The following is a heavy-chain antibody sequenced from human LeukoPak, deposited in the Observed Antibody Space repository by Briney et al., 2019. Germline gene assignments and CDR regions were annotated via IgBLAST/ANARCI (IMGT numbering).Heavy chain of an antibody. V-gene: IGHV3-21*01. CDR1: GFTFSSYS. CDR3: AKDPHGGTSYYYDSSGAFDI. Sequence: GGSLRLSCAASGFTFSSYSMNWVHQAPGKGLEWVSFISSTSTYIYYADSVKGRFTISRDNAKNSLYLQMNSLRVEDTAVYYCAKDPHGGTSYYYDSSGAFDIWGQGTMVTVSS. J-gene: IGHJ3*02. D-gene: IGHD3-22*01. CDR2: ISSTSTYI.